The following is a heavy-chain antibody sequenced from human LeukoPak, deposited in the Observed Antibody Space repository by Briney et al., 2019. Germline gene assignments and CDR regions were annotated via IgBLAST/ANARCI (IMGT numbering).Heavy chain of an antibody. D-gene: IGHD3-3*01. CDR2: MNPNNGGI. J-gene: IGHJ6*02. Sequence: GASVKVSCKASGYTFTIYDINWVRQAPGQGLEWVGWMNPNNGGIVYAQKFQGRVTMTRDTSTGTLYMELNSLKSEDTAVYYCARGAIFGVTPRGYGMDVWGQGTTVTVSS. CDR3: ARGAIFGVTPRGYGMDV. CDR1: GYTFTIYD. V-gene: IGHV1-8*01.